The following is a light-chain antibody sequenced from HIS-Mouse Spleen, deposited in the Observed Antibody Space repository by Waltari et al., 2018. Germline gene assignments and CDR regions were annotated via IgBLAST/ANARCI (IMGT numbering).Light chain of an antibody. V-gene: IGKV1-39*01. Sequence: DIQTTQPPSSLSAPVRASFTITCRASQIISIYLNWYQQKPGKAPNLLIYAASILQRGVPSRFSGSGSGTDFTLTISSLQPEDFATYYCQQSYSTPGTFGQGTKVEIK. CDR3: QQSYSTPGT. CDR1: QIISIY. J-gene: IGKJ1*01. CDR2: AAS.